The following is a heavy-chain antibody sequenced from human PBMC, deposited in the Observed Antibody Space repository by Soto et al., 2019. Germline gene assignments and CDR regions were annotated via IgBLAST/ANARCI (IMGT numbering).Heavy chain of an antibody. CDR3: AVPPLVGPSD. D-gene: IGHD1-26*01. J-gene: IGHJ4*02. CDR1: GFTFSSYS. CDR2: ISSSSSYI. Sequence: GGSLRLSCAASGFTFSSYSMNWVRQAPGKGLEWVSSISSSSSYIYYADSVKGRFTISRANAKNSLYLQMNSLRAEDTAVYYCAVPPLVGPSDCGQGTLVTVSS. V-gene: IGHV3-21*01.